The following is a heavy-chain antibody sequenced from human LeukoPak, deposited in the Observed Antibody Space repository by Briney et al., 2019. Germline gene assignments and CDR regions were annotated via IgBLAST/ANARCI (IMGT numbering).Heavy chain of an antibody. CDR2: IIPIFGTA. CDR1: GGTFSSYA. CDR3: ARDLFERRGYSYGRPNYYYYYYMDV. J-gene: IGHJ6*03. V-gene: IGHV1-69*05. D-gene: IGHD5-18*01. Sequence: ASVKVSCKASGGTFSSYAISWVRQAPGQGLEWMGGIIPIFGTANYAQKFQGRVTITTDESTSTAYMELSSLRSEDTAVYYCARDLFERRGYSYGRPNYYYYYYMDVWGKGTTVTVSS.